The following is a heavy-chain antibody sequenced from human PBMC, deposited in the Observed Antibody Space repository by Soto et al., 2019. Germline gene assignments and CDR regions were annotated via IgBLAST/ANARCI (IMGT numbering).Heavy chain of an antibody. CDR1: GGTFSSYS. V-gene: IGHV1-69*02. Sequence: SVNVSCKASGGTFSSYSISWVRQAPGKGLEWMGRIIPILGIANYAQKFQGRVTITADKSTSTAYMELSSLRSEDTAVYYCARGYCSSTSCYSHYYYYYMDVWGKGTTVTAP. CDR2: IIPILGIA. CDR3: ARGYCSSTSCYSHYYYYYMDV. J-gene: IGHJ6*03. D-gene: IGHD2-2*01.